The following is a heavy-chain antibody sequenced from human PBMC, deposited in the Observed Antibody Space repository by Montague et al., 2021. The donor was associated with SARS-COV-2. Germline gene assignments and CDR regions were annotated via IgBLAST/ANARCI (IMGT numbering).Heavy chain of an antibody. CDR1: GGSISSSSYY. CDR2: IYYSGST. CDR3: ARVGRQQLVRLSGMDV. J-gene: IGHJ6*02. V-gene: IGHV4-39*07. D-gene: IGHD6-13*01. Sequence: SETPSLTCTVSGGSISSSSYYWGWIRQPPGKGLEWIGSIYYSGSTYYNPSLKIRVTISVNTSKNQFSLKLSSVTAADTSVYYCARVGRQQLVRLSGMDVWGQGTTVTVSS.